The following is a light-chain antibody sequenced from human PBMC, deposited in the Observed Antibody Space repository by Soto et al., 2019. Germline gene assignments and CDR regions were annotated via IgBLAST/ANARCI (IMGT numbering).Light chain of an antibody. Sequence: QSVLTQPPSASGTPGQRVTISCSGSSSNIGRNYVYWYQHLPATAPKLLMQRNNERPSGVPDLFYGSKTGTSVSLAISGLRDEDEATYYWSDGDGTLSRQVFGGGTKLTVL. CDR2: RNN. CDR1: SSNIGRNY. CDR3: SDGDGTLSRQV. J-gene: IGLJ3*02. V-gene: IGLV1-47*01.